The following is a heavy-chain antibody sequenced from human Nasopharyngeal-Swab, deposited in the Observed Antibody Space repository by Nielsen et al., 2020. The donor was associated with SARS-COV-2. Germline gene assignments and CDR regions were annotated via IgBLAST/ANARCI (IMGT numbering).Heavy chain of an antibody. CDR3: AKDRGRTIVVVPAAIGMDV. J-gene: IGHJ6*02. Sequence: GESLKISCAASGFTFDDYAMHWVRQAPGKGLEWVSAISGSGGSTYYADSVKGRFTISRDNSKNTLYLQMNSLRAEDTAVYYCAKDRGRTIVVVPAAIGMDVWGQGTTVTVSS. CDR2: ISGSGGST. D-gene: IGHD2-2*01. V-gene: IGHV3-23*01. CDR1: GFTFDDYA.